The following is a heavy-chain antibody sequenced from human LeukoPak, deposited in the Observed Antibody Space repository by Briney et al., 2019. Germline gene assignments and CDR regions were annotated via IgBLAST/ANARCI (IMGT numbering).Heavy chain of an antibody. D-gene: IGHD6-13*01. CDR2: ISYDGSNK. J-gene: IGHJ5*02. CDR1: GFTFSSYA. CDR3: ARDQQLVLGGQNWFDP. Sequence: PGRSLRLSCAASGFTFSSYAMHWVRQAPGKGLEWVAVISYDGSNKYYADSVKGRFTISRDNSKNTVYLQMNSLRPEDTAVYYCARDQQLVLGGQNWFDPWGQGTLVTVSS. V-gene: IGHV3-30-3*01.